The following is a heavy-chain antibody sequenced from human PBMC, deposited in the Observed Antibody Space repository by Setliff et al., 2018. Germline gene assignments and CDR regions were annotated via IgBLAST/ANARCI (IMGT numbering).Heavy chain of an antibody. D-gene: IGHD3-10*01. CDR2: IKGKTDGLAT. CDR3: MSTPSGTYSTYYYYYNMDV. V-gene: IGHV3-15*07. CDR1: GFTFSNAW. Sequence: PGGSLRLSCAASGFTFSNAWMNWVRQAPGKGLEWVGRIKGKTDGLATDYAAPVEGRFIISRDDSKRTLYLQMNSLKNEDTALYYCMSTPSGTYSTYYYYYNMDVWGKGTQVTVSS. J-gene: IGHJ6*03.